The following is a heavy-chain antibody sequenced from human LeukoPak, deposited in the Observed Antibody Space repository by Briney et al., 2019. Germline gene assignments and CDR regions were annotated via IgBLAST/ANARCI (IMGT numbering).Heavy chain of an antibody. CDR3: ARGDYYDSSGISSLDNYYYMDV. D-gene: IGHD3-22*01. V-gene: IGHV1-18*01. CDR1: VYTFPSYG. CDR2: ISAYNGHT. Sequence: ASVKVSCKASVYTFPSYGISWVRQATGQQLERVGRISAYNGHTNYTQKFPRRVTLTTDTSTRSAYMVLRSLTSDDTAVYYCARGDYYDSSGISSLDNYYYMDVWGEGTTVTVSS. J-gene: IGHJ6*03.